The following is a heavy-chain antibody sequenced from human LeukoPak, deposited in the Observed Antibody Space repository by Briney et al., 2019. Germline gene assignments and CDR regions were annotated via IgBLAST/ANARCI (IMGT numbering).Heavy chain of an antibody. J-gene: IGHJ4*02. V-gene: IGHV1-24*01. CDR2: FDPEDGET. CDR1: GYTLTELS. D-gene: IGHD1-26*01. CDR3: ARAVALREWELLRY. Sequence: GASVKVSCKVSGYTLTELSMHWVRQAPGKGLEWMGGFDPEDGETIYAQKFQGRVTMTEDTSTDTAYMELSSLRSEDTAVYYCARAVALREWELLRYWGQGTLVTVSS.